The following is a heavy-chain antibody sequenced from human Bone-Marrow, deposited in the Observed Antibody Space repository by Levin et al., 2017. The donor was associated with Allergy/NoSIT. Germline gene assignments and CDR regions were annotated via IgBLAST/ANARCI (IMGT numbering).Heavy chain of an antibody. V-gene: IGHV3-9*01. CDR1: GFSFDDYT. J-gene: IGHJ5*01. D-gene: IGHD2-15*01. Sequence: SLKISCAGSGFSFDDYTMHWVRQAPGKGLQWVSGINWNSGILDYADSVKGRFIVSRDNAKNSLYLEMKNLRAEDTALYFCAKSRAGGWWRENCFDSWGQGTLVTVSS. CDR3: AKSRAGGWWRENCFDS. CDR2: INWNSGIL.